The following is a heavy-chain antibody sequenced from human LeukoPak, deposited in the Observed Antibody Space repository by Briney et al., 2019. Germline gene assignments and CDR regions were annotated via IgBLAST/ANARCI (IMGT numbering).Heavy chain of an antibody. D-gene: IGHD4-17*01. CDR2: ISSSSSYI. J-gene: IGHJ4*02. CDR3: ARSTTVTYYFDY. CDR1: GFTFSSYS. V-gene: IGHV3-21*01. Sequence: PGGSLTLSCAASGFTFSSYSMNWVRQAPGKGLEWVSSISSSSSYIYYADSVKGRFTISRDNAKNSLYLQMNSLRAEDTAVYYCARSTTVTYYFDYWGQGTLVTVSS.